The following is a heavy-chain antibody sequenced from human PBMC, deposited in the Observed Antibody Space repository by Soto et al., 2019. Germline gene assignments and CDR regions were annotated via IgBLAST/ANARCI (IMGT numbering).Heavy chain of an antibody. CDR2: ITHSGST. CDR1: GGSFSSYY. J-gene: IGHJ5*02. D-gene: IGHD3-3*01. CDR3: ARGEPRFMEWLLLSEYFDP. Sequence: QVQLQQWGAGLLKPSETLSLTCAVYGGSFSSYYWSWFRQHPGKGLEWLGVITHSGSTNYDPSLKSRVTISIDTSKNQVSLTLSSVTAAATAVYYCARGEPRFMEWLLLSEYFDPWGQGTLVTVSS. V-gene: IGHV4-34*01.